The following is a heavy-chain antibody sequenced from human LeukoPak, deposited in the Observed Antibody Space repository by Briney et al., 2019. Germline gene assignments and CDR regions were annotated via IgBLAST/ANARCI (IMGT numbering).Heavy chain of an antibody. CDR2: TYHSGST. J-gene: IGHJ4*02. CDR1: DYSISSGYY. CDR3: ARVGYSGYDTFDC. V-gene: IGHV4-38-2*02. Sequence: SETLSLTCTVSDYSISSGYYWGWIRQPPGKGLEWIGNTYHSGSTYYNPSLKSRVTIPVDMSKNQFSLKLSSVTAADTAVYYCARVGYSGYDTFDCWGQGTLVTVSS. D-gene: IGHD5-12*01.